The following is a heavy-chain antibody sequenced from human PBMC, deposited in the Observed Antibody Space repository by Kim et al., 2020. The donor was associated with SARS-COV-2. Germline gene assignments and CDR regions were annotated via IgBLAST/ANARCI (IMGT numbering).Heavy chain of an antibody. J-gene: IGHJ5*02. CDR2: IYNSGST. V-gene: IGHV4-61*01. D-gene: IGHD6-19*01. CDR1: GDSVSSGSYW. CDR3: ARGAGLGSGWYPWFDP. Sequence: SETLSLTCTVSGDSVSSGSYWWTWIRQPPGKGLEWIGYIYNSGSTKYNPSLKSRLTISVDTSKNQFSLKLTSVTAADTAVYNCARGAGLGSGWYPWFDPWGQGILVTVSS.